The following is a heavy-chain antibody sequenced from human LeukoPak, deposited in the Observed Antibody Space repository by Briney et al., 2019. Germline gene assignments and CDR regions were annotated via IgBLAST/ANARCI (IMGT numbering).Heavy chain of an antibody. CDR2: INNSGGST. CDR1: GFTLNDYA. D-gene: IGHD1-26*01. Sequence: GGSLRLSCAASGFTLNDYAMSWVRQAPGKGLEWVSIINNSGGSTYYADSVKGRFTISRDLSKNTLYLQMNSLRVEDRALYYCARKYSGTNPFDYWGQGTLVTVSS. V-gene: IGHV3-23*01. CDR3: ARKYSGTNPFDY. J-gene: IGHJ4*02.